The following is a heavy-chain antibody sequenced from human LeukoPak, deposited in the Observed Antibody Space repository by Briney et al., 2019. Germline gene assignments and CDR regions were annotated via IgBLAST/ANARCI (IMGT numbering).Heavy chain of an antibody. D-gene: IGHD2-21*02. CDR3: ARDWVVVTAILGMDV. Sequence: SGGSLRLSCAASGFTFSSYAMSWVRQAPGKGLEWVSSISSSSSYIYYADSVKGRFTISRDNAKNSLYLQMNSLRAEDTAVYYCARDWVVVTAILGMDVWGQGPRSPSP. J-gene: IGHJ6*02. V-gene: IGHV3-21*01. CDR1: GFTFSSYA. CDR2: ISSSSSYI.